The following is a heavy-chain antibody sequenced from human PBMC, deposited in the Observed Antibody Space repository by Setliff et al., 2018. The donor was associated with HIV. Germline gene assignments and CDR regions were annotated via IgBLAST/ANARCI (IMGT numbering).Heavy chain of an antibody. D-gene: IGHD3-16*02. Sequence: PSETLSLTCTVSGGSISSFYWSWIRQPPGKGLEWIGYIYYSGSTNYNPSLKSRVTISVDTSKNQFSLKLSSVTAADTAVYYCARVVAPTKTCGGVIAPYFDYWGQGTLVTVSS. V-gene: IGHV4-59*01. CDR3: ARVVAPTKTCGGVIAPYFDY. CDR2: IYYSGST. CDR1: GGSISSFY. J-gene: IGHJ4*02.